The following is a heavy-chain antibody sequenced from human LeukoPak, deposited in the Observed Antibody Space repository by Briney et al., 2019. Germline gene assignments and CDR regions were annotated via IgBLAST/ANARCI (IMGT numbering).Heavy chain of an antibody. CDR2: IIPIFGTA. J-gene: IGHJ4*02. Sequence: ASVKVSCKASGGTFSSYAISWVRQAPGQGLEWMGGIIPIFGTANYAQKFQGRVTITADESTSTAYVELSSLRSEDTAVYYCARGYSYGFSAPTYYFDYWGQGTLVTVSS. V-gene: IGHV1-69*13. D-gene: IGHD5-18*01. CDR1: GGTFSSYA. CDR3: ARGYSYGFSAPTYYFDY.